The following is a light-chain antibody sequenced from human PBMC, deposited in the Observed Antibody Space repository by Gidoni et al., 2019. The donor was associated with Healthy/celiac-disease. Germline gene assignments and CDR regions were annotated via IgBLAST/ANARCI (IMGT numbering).Light chain of an antibody. CDR3: QQRASWPRT. CDR1: QSVSNY. J-gene: IGKJ1*01. CDR2: DTS. Sequence: EVVLTQSPPTLSLSPGERATLSCRASQSVSNYLAWYQQKGGQAPRLLIYDTSLRDTGIPTRFSGSGSGTDFTLTISSLEPEDFGIYYCQQRASWPRTFGQGTRVDIK. V-gene: IGKV3-11*01.